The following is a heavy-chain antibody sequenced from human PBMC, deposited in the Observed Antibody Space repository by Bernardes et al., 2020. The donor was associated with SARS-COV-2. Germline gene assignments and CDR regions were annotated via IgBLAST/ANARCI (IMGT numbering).Heavy chain of an antibody. D-gene: IGHD2-8*01. Sequence: GSLRLSCAGSGFPFNAHALTWVRRAPGKGLEWVSSISGSGDRTYYADSVKGRFTISRDISKKTVYLQMNSLRAEDTALYYCAKDRDIVLGRGPISYAMDVWGQGTTVTVSS. CDR2: ISGSGDRT. V-gene: IGHV3-23*01. J-gene: IGHJ6*02. CDR1: GFPFNAHA. CDR3: AKDRDIVLGRGPISYAMDV.